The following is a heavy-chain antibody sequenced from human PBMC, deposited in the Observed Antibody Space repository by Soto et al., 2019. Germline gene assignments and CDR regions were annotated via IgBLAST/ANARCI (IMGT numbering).Heavy chain of an antibody. CDR3: ARDLRRWLPSGMSEY. CDR1: GYTFTSYG. Sequence: QVQLVQSGAEVKKPGASVKVSCKASGYTFTSYGITWVRQAPGQGLEWMGWISAYNGNTNYAQKLQGRVTMTTDTSTSTANSELSCLCSDETAVYYCARDLRRWLPSGMSEYWGQGTLVTVSS. CDR2: ISAYNGNT. J-gene: IGHJ1*01. V-gene: IGHV1-18*01. D-gene: IGHD3-10*01.